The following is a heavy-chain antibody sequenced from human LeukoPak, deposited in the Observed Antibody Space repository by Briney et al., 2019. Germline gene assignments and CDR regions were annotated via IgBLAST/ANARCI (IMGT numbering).Heavy chain of an antibody. Sequence: ASVKVSCKASGYTFTSYDINWVRQATGQGLEWMGWMNPNSGNTGYAQKFQGRVTMTRNTSISTAYMELSSLRSEDTAVYYCARGCSSTSCYEGGVYWGQGTLVTVSS. V-gene: IGHV1-8*01. CDR3: ARGCSSTSCYEGGVY. J-gene: IGHJ4*02. CDR2: MNPNSGNT. CDR1: GYTFTSYD. D-gene: IGHD2-2*01.